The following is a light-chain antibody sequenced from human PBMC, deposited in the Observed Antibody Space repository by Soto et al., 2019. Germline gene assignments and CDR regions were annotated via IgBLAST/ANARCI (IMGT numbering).Light chain of an antibody. CDR1: SSDVGGYNY. CDR3: CSYTTSNTRQIV. J-gene: IGLJ1*01. V-gene: IGLV2-14*01. Sequence: QSALTQPASVSGSPGQSITISCTGTSSDVGGYNYVSWYQQHPGKAPKFMIYDVSNRPSGVSNRFSGSKSGNTASLTISGRQADDEADDYCCSYTTSNTRQIVFGTGTKLTVL. CDR2: DVS.